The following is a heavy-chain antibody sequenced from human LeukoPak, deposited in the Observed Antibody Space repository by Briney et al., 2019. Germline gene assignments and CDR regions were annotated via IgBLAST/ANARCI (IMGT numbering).Heavy chain of an antibody. CDR3: ARDIAAETNWFDP. Sequence: SETLSLTCTVSGYSISSGYYWGWIRQPPGKGLEWIGSIYHSGSTYYNPSLKGRVTISVDTSKNQFSLRLSSVTAADTAVYYCARDIAAETNWFDPWGQGTLVTVSS. CDR1: GYSISSGYY. CDR2: IYHSGST. V-gene: IGHV4-38-2*02. D-gene: IGHD6-13*01. J-gene: IGHJ5*02.